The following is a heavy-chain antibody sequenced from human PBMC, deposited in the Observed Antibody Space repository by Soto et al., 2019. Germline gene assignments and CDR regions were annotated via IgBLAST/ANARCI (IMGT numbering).Heavy chain of an antibody. V-gene: IGHV3-23*01. D-gene: IGHD3-22*01. J-gene: IGHJ4*02. CDR1: GFTFSSYW. Sequence: GGSLRLSCAASGFTFSSYWMHWVRQAPGKGLEWVSTIGGSDDRTYYADSVKGRFTISRDNSKNTLYLQMNSLRAEDTAVYYCAKNPGYYYDSTGYHFDYWGQGTLVTVSS. CDR2: IGGSDDRT. CDR3: AKNPGYYYDSTGYHFDY.